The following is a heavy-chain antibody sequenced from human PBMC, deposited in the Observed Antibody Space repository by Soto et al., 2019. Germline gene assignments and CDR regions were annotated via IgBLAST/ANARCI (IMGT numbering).Heavy chain of an antibody. V-gene: IGHV4-59*01. J-gene: IGHJ4*02. D-gene: IGHD5-12*01. CDR3: ARDSKRGYSGYDKLDY. Sequence: QVQLQESGPGLVKPSETLSLTCTVSGRSISSYYWTWIRQPPGKGLEWIGYIYYSGSTNYNPSLKSRVTISVDTSKHQFSLKLSSVTAADTAVYYCARDSKRGYSGYDKLDYWGQGTLVTVSS. CDR2: IYYSGST. CDR1: GRSISSYY.